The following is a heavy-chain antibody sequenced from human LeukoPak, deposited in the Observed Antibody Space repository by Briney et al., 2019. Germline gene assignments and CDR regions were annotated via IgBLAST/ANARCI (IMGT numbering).Heavy chain of an antibody. J-gene: IGHJ4*02. CDR3: AKGPGIQLWSDY. CDR1: GFTFSSWA. V-gene: IGHV3-23*01. Sequence: GGPLRLSCAASGFTFSSWAMSCVRQAPGKGLEWVSAISGSGGSTYYADSVKGRFTISRDNSKNTLYLQMSSLRPEDTDVYYCAKGPGIQLWSDYWGQGTLVTVSS. D-gene: IGHD5-18*01. CDR2: ISGSGGST.